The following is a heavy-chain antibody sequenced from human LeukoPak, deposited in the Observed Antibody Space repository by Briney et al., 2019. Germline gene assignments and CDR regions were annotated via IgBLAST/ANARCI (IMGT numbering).Heavy chain of an antibody. CDR1: GFTVSSNY. Sequence: PGGSLRLSCEASGFTVSSNYMSWVRQAPGKGLEWVSRISGSGASTYYADSVKGRFTISRDNSKNTLYLQMNSLRVEDAAVYYCAKRASGSYGFDYWGQGTLVTVSS. CDR2: ISGSGAST. V-gene: IGHV3-23*01. J-gene: IGHJ4*02. D-gene: IGHD4-17*01. CDR3: AKRASGSYGFDY.